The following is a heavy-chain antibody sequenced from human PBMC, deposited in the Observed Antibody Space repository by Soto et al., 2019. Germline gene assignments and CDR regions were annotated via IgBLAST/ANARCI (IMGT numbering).Heavy chain of an antibody. V-gene: IGHV4-34*01. CDR1: GGSFSGYY. J-gene: IGHJ5*02. CDR2: INHSGST. Sequence: ASETLSLTCAVYGGSFSGYYWSWIRQPPGKGLEWIGEINHSGSTNYNPSLKSRVTISVDTSKNQFSLKLSSVTAADTAVYYCARRPVWFDPWGQGTLVTVSS. CDR3: ARRPVWFDP.